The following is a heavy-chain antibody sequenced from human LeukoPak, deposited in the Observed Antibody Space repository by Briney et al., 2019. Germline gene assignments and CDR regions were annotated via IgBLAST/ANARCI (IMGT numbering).Heavy chain of an antibody. D-gene: IGHD2-21*02. CDR1: GFTFSDYY. Sequence: GGSLRLSCAASGFTFSDYYMSWIRHAPGKGLEWVSYISSSSSYTNYADSVKGRFTISRDNAKNSLYLQMNSLRAEDTAVYYCARDLLSGDCLDYWGQGTLVTVSS. CDR2: ISSSSSYT. V-gene: IGHV3-11*06. J-gene: IGHJ4*02. CDR3: ARDLLSGDCLDY.